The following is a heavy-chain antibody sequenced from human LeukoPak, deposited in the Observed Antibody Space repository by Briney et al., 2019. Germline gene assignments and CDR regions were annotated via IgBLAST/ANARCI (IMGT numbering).Heavy chain of an antibody. CDR1: GSSISSSDYY. CDR3: ARALGYCSGGSCTRGYNWFDP. D-gene: IGHD2-15*01. Sequence: SETLSLTCTVSGSSISSSDYYWGWLRQPPGKGLEWIGSIYYGGSTYYNPSLKSRVTISVDTSMNQFSLKLSFVTIADTAVYYCARALGYCSGGSCTRGYNWFDPWGQGTLVTVPS. V-gene: IGHV4-39*01. J-gene: IGHJ5*02. CDR2: IYYGGST.